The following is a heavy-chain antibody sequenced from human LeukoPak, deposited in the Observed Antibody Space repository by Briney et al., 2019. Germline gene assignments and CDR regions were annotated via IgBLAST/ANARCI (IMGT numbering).Heavy chain of an antibody. D-gene: IGHD6-19*01. CDR1: GGSISGYY. CDR2: IYSSGNT. J-gene: IGHJ4*02. Sequence: SETLSLTCTVSGGSISGYYWGWIRQPAGKGLEWNGRIYSSGNTNYNPSLKSRVTMSVDTSKNQFSLNLSSVTAADTAVYYCARGPRSSDWYSIDYWGQGTLVTVSS. V-gene: IGHV4-4*07. CDR3: ARGPRSSDWYSIDY.